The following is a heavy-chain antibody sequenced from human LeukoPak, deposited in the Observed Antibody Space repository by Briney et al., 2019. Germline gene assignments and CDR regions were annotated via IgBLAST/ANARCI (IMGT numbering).Heavy chain of an antibody. D-gene: IGHD5-24*01. V-gene: IGHV4-59*01. CDR2: IYYSGGT. Sequence: SETLSLTCTVSGGSISSYYWSWIRQPPGKGLEWIGYIYYSGGTNYNPSLKSRVTISVDTSKNQLSLKLNSVTAADTAVYYCERGQLGDAYNFEYWGQGTVVTVSS. J-gene: IGHJ4*02. CDR1: GGSISSYY. CDR3: ERGQLGDAYNFEY.